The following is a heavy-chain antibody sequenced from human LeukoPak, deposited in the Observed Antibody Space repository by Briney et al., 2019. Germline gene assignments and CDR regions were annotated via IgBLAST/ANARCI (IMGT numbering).Heavy chain of an antibody. D-gene: IGHD3-9*01. CDR2: INHSGST. V-gene: IGHV4-34*01. CDR3: ARGRLRYFDWLSNPPVYFDY. J-gene: IGHJ4*02. Sequence: SETLSLTCAVYGGSFSGYYWSWIRQPPGKGLEWIGEINHSGSTNYNPSLKSRVTISVDTSKNQFSLKLSSVTAADTAVYYCARGRLRYFDWLSNPPVYFDYWGQGTLVTVS. CDR1: GGSFSGYY.